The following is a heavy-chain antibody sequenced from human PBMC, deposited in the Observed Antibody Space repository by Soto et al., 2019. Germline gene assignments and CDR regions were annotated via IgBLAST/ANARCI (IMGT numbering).Heavy chain of an antibody. J-gene: IGHJ4*02. CDR2: IAAGNGNT. D-gene: IGHD6-6*01. Sequence: ASVKVSCKASGYRIADYTIHWVRQAPGHGLEWMGWIAAGNGNTRFSQKFQGRLTITWDTPANIAYMELSSLRSEDTSLYYCARDFGSPSSPFDYWGQGTPVTVSS. CDR1: GYRIADYT. V-gene: IGHV1-3*01. CDR3: ARDFGSPSSPFDY.